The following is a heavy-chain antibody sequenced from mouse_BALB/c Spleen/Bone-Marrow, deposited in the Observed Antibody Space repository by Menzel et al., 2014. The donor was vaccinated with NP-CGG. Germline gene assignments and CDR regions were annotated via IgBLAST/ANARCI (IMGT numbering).Heavy chain of an antibody. CDR1: GYTFTSYY. V-gene: IGHV1S81*02. CDR2: INPSNGGT. D-gene: IGHD2-1*01. Sequence: QVQLQQSGAELVKPGASVKLSCKASGYTFTSYYMYWVKQRPGQGLEWIGGINPSNGGTNFNQKFKDKATLTADMSSSTAYMQLSSLTSEDSAVYYCARGNYEAMDSWGQGTSVTVSS. J-gene: IGHJ4*01. CDR3: ARGNYEAMDS.